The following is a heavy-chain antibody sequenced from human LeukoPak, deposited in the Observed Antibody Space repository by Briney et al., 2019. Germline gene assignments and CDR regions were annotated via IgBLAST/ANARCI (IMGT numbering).Heavy chain of an antibody. J-gene: IGHJ6*03. CDR3: AKDNMVRGVNYYYMDV. CDR2: ISWNSGSI. CDR1: GFTFDDYA. V-gene: IGHV3-9*01. D-gene: IGHD3-10*01. Sequence: GGTLRLSCAASGFTFDDYAMHWVRQAPGKGLEWVSGISWNSGSIGYADSVKGRFTISRDNAKNSLYLQMNSLRAEDTALYYCAKDNMVRGVNYYYMDVWGKGTTVTISS.